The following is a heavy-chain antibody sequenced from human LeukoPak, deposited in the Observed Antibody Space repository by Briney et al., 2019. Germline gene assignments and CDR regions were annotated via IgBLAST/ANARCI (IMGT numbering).Heavy chain of an antibody. Sequence: TGGSLRLSRAASGFTFSSYAMSWVRQAPGKGLEWVSAISGSGGSTYYADSVKGRFTISRDNSKNTLYLQMNSLRAEDTAVYYCAKNQEGAYYGSGDGFDYWGQGTLVTVSS. CDR1: GFTFSSYA. J-gene: IGHJ4*02. V-gene: IGHV3-23*01. CDR2: ISGSGGST. D-gene: IGHD3-10*01. CDR3: AKNQEGAYYGSGDGFDY.